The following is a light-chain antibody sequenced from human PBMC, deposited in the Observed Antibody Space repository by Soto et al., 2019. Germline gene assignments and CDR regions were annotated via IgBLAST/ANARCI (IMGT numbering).Light chain of an antibody. CDR1: QSVGTY. J-gene: IGKJ3*01. CDR3: QQRSDWLSCT. CDR2: GAS. Sequence: EIVLTQSPATLSLSAGERATLSCRASQSVGTYLAWYQQKPGQAPRLLIYGASNRATGIPARFRGSGSGTDFTLIINSRELDDFAIYYCQQRSDWLSCTFGPGTIVEIK. V-gene: IGKV3-11*01.